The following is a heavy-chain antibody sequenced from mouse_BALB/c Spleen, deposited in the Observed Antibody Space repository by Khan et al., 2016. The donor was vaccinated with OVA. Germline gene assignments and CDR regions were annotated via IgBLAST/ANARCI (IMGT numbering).Heavy chain of an antibody. CDR3: ARDGSRYNYAMDY. CDR1: GYSITSDYA. D-gene: IGHD2-3*01. J-gene: IGHJ4*01. Sequence: EVQLQESGPGLVKPSQSLSLTCTVTGYSITSDYAWNWIRQFPGNKLEWMGYISSSGSTNYNPALQSRISITRDTSKNQFFLQLNSVTTEDTATYYCARDGSRYNYAMDYWGQGTSDTVSS. V-gene: IGHV3-2*02. CDR2: ISSSGST.